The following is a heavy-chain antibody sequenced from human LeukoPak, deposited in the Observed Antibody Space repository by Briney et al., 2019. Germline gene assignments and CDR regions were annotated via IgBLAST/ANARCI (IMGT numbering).Heavy chain of an antibody. J-gene: IGHJ4*02. D-gene: IGHD3-22*01. CDR1: GFIVSSNY. V-gene: IGHV3-66*01. CDR3: ARARRVGDSSGWYVFGY. Sequence: GGSLRLSWAASGFIVSSNYLSWVRQTPGKGLEWVSVFYGGRITYYADSVKGRFTISRDNSKNTLYLQMNSLRAEDTAVYYCARARRVGDSSGWYVFGYWGQGTLVTVSS. CDR2: FYGGRIT.